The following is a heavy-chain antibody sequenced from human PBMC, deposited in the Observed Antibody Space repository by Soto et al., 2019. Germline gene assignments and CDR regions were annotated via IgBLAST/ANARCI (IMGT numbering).Heavy chain of an antibody. CDR3: AIRTYSTGWYYLDL. V-gene: IGHV3-23*01. Sequence: EVQMLESGGGLVQRGGSLRLSCTGSGFTFSSYGMSWVRQAPGKGLEWVSGISGGGPPTYYADSVRGRFTISRDNSKNTLYLQMNSLRAEDMAVYYCAIRTYSTGWYYLDLWGRGTLVTVSA. CDR1: GFTFSSYG. D-gene: IGHD6-25*01. J-gene: IGHJ4*02. CDR2: ISGGGPPT.